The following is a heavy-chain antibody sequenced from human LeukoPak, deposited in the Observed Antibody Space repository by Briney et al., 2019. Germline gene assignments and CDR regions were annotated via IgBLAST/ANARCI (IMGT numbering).Heavy chain of an antibody. CDR1: GGSISSYY. V-gene: IGHV4-59*01. Sequence: PSETLSLTCTVSGGSISSYYWSWIRQPPGKGLEWIGYIYYSGSINYNPSLKSRVTISVDTSKNQFSLKLSSVTAADTAVYYCARIVAGTYYYYYYMDVWGKGTTVTISS. CDR3: ARIVAGTYYYYYYMDV. CDR2: IYYSGSI. D-gene: IGHD6-19*01. J-gene: IGHJ6*03.